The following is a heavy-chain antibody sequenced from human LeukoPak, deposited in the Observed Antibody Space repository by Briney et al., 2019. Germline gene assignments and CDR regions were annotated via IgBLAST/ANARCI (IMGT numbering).Heavy chain of an antibody. CDR3: ARDLIYDGGTSDANDI. D-gene: IGHD2-15*01. CDR2: IYYNGHI. Sequence: SETLSLTSFGSCGYNIGLTWSWIRQSPGKGLEWIAYIYYNGHIHYNPSLKSRLTISLDTSKNQVSLKLTSVTAADTAVYYCARDLIYDGGTSDANDISGQGTMVTVSS. J-gene: IGHJ3*02. V-gene: IGHV4-59*11. CDR1: CGYNIGLT.